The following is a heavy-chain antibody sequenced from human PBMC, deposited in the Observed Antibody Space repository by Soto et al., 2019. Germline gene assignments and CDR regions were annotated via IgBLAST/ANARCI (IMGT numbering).Heavy chain of an antibody. CDR1: GFTFSSYG. V-gene: IGHV3-30*18. D-gene: IGHD3-9*01. J-gene: IGHJ5*02. Sequence: GGSLRLSCAASGFTFSSYGMHWVRQAPGKGLEWVAVISYDGSNKYYADSVKGRFTISRDNSKNTLYLQMNSLRAEDTAVYYCAKDPLVLANYDILTGYSNWFDPWGQGTLVTAPQ. CDR3: AKDPLVLANYDILTGYSNWFDP. CDR2: ISYDGSNK.